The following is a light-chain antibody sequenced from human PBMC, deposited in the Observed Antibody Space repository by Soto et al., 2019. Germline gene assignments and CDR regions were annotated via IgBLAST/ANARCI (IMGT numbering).Light chain of an antibody. CDR2: GNS. CDR3: QSHDSSLSGSWV. V-gene: IGLV1-40*01. J-gene: IGLJ3*02. CDR1: SSNIGAGYD. Sequence: QLVLTQPPSVSGAPGQRVTISCTGSSSNIGAGYDVHWYQQLPGTAPKLLIYGNSNRPSGVPDRFSGSKSGTSASLAITGLQAEDEADYYCQSHDSSLSGSWVFGGGTKLTVL.